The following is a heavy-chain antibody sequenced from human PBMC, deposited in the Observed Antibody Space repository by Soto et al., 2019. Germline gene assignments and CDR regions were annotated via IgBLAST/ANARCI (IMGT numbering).Heavy chain of an antibody. CDR1: GGSITSYY. V-gene: IGHV4-59*08. Sequence: SETLSLTCTVSGGSITSYYWSWIRQPPGKGLEWIGYVYYSGSTNYNPSLKSRVTISVDTSKNQFSLKLSSVTAADTAVYYCARHPTVNYYGMDVWGQGTTVTVSS. CDR2: VYYSGST. CDR3: ARHPTVNYYGMDV. J-gene: IGHJ6*02. D-gene: IGHD1-1*01.